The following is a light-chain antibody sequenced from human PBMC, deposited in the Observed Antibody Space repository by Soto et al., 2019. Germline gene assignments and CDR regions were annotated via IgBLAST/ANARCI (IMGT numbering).Light chain of an antibody. CDR2: LGS. CDR1: QSLLQINGYNY. J-gene: IGKJ1*01. CDR3: RQALQATGT. V-gene: IGKV2-28*01. Sequence: DLVLTQSPLSLPVTPGEPASISCRSSQSLLQINGYNYLDWYLQKPGQSPHLLIYLGSNRASGGPDRVRGRGSGTECTLKISRVEAEDEGVDYGRQALQATGTFGQGTKVESK.